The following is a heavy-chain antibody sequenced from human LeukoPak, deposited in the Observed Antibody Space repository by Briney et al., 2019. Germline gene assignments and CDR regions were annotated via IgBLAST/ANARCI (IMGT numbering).Heavy chain of an antibody. CDR1: GGTFSSYA. CDR2: IIPILGIA. D-gene: IGHD6-19*01. J-gene: IGHJ4*02. CDR3: ARVDREAGNY. Sequence: SVKVSCKASGGTFSSYAISWVRQAPGQGLEWMGRIIPILGIANYAQKFQGRVTMTRDTSTSTVYMELSSLRSEDTAVYYCARVDREAGNYWGQGTLVTVSS. V-gene: IGHV1-69*04.